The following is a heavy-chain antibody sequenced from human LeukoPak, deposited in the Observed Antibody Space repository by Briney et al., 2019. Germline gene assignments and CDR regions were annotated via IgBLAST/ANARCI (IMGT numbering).Heavy chain of an antibody. CDR3: ARVQKVYAKSTEWGWYYYMDV. Sequence: PGGSLRLSCAASGFTFDDYGMSWVRQAPGKGLEWVSGINWNGGSTGYADSVKGRFTISRDNAKNSLYLQMNSLRAEDTALYYCARVQKVYAKSTEWGWYYYMDVWGKGTTVTVSS. CDR2: INWNGGST. J-gene: IGHJ6*03. CDR1: GFTFDDYG. V-gene: IGHV3-20*04. D-gene: IGHD2-8*01.